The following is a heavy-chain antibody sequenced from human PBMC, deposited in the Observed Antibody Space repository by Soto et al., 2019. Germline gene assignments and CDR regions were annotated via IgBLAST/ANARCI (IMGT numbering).Heavy chain of an antibody. CDR1: GGSISSSSYY. D-gene: IGHD2-15*01. J-gene: IGHJ5*02. V-gene: IGHV4-61*05. CDR2: IYHIGST. CDR3: ATLPPRIEVTVLPIPT. Sequence: SETLCLTCTVSGGSISSSSYYWGWIRQSPGKGLEWIGDIYHIGSTNYNPSLRGRVTISVDKSNNQFSLTLKYVTAADTAVYYCATLPPRIEVTVLPIPTWGQGTLVTVSS.